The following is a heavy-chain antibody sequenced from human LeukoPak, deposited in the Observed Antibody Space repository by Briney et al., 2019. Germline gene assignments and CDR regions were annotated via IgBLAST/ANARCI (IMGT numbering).Heavy chain of an antibody. Sequence: SETLSLTCTVSGGSISSSSYYWGWIRQPPGKGLEWIGSIYYSGSTYYNPSLKSRVTSSVDTSKNQFSLKVTSVTPADTAVYYCARAGGGDLAYHYWGQGTLVTVSS. CDR2: IYYSGST. J-gene: IGHJ4*02. D-gene: IGHD2-21*02. CDR1: GGSISSSSYY. V-gene: IGHV4-39*07. CDR3: ARAGGGDLAYHY.